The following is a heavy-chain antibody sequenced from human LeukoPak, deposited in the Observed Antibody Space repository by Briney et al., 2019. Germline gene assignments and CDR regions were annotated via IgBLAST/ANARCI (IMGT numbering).Heavy chain of an antibody. CDR1: GYSFTSNW. D-gene: IGHD4-23*01. CDR3: ARQATVVTPFDY. J-gene: IGHJ4*02. Sequence: GESLKISCKGPGYSFTSNWIGWVRQMPGKGLEWMGIIYPGDSDTRYSPSFQGQVTISADKSISTAYLQWSSLKASDTAIYYCARQATVVTPFDYWGQGTLVTVSS. CDR2: IYPGDSDT. V-gene: IGHV5-51*01.